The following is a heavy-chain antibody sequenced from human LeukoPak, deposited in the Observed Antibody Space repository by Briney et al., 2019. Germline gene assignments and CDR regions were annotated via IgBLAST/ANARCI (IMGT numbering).Heavy chain of an antibody. J-gene: IGHJ3*02. CDR1: GFTFDDYA. D-gene: IGHD3-9*01. CDR3: ARRYYDILTGYYSAFDI. V-gene: IGHV3-9*01. Sequence: GGSLRLSCAASGFTFDDYAMHWVRQAPGKGLEWVSGISWNSGRIGYADSVKGRFTISRDNAKNSLYLQMNSLRAEDTAVYYCARRYYDILTGYYSAFDIWGQGTMVTVSS. CDR2: ISWNSGRI.